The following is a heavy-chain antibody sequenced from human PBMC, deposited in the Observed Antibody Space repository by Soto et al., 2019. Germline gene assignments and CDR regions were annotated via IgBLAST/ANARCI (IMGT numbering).Heavy chain of an antibody. V-gene: IGHV5-51*01. CDR1: GYSFTTYW. CDR3: ARPPTVGATTGGGY. D-gene: IGHD1-26*01. J-gene: IGHJ4*02. Sequence: GESLKISCKGSGYSFTTYWIGWVRQMPGKGLEWMGNIYPGDSGTIYSPSFQGQVSISADKSMDTAYLQWSSLKASDTAMYYCARPPTVGATTGGGYWGQGTLVTVSS. CDR2: IYPGDSGT.